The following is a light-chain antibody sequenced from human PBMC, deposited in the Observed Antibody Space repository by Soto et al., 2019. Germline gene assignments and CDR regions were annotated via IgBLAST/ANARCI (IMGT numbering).Light chain of an antibody. CDR2: GAS. V-gene: IGKV3-20*01. Sequence: EIVLTQSPGTLSLSPGERATLSCRASQSVSSSYLAWYQQKPGQAPRLLIYGASSRATGIPDRFSGSGSGTDFTLAISRREPEDFAVYYGKQYGSSATWTFGKGTKVEI. J-gene: IGKJ1*01. CDR1: QSVSSSY. CDR3: KQYGSSATWT.